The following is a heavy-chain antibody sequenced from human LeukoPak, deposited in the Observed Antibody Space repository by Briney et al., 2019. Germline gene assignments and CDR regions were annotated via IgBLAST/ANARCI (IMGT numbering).Heavy chain of an antibody. CDR1: GYTFTAYY. CDR3: ARGDIVVVLAAIDYYYYGMDV. J-gene: IGHJ6*02. D-gene: IGHD2-2*01. CDR2: INPNSGGT. V-gene: IGHV1-2*06. Sequence: ASVKVSCKASGYTFTAYYIHWVRRAPGQGLEWMGRINPNSGGTNYAQKFQDRVTMTRDTSISTAYMELSRLRSDDTAVYYCARGDIVVVLAAIDYYYYGMDVWGQGTTVTVSS.